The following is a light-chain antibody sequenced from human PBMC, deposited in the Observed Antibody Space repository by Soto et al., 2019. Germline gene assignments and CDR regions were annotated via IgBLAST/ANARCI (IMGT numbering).Light chain of an antibody. Sequence: DIQLTQSPSTLSASVGDRVIITCRASHDIGNYLAWYQQKPGKAPKHLIYEASNLRSGVPSRFSGSGSGTEFTLTITGLQPDDFATYYCQQYETFSGTFGPGTKVDIK. J-gene: IGKJ1*01. V-gene: IGKV1-5*01. CDR1: HDIGNY. CDR3: QQYETFSGT. CDR2: EAS.